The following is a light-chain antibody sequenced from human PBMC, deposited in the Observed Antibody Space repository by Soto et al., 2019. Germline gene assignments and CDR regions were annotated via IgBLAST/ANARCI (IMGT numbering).Light chain of an antibody. J-gene: IGKJ4*01. V-gene: IGKV3D-15*01. Sequence: EIVMTQSPATLSVSPGERATLSCRASQSVSSNFAWYQQRPAQAPRLLIYDVSTRATGVPTRFSGSGSGPEFTLTISSLQSEDFSVYYCQQYHDWRLPFGGGTRVEIK. CDR1: QSVSSN. CDR2: DVS. CDR3: QQYHDWRLP.